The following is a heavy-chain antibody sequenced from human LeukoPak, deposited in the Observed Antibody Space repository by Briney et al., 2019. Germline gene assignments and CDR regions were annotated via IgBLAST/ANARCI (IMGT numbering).Heavy chain of an antibody. V-gene: IGHV1-18*01. CDR1: GYTFTSYG. D-gene: IGHD2-15*01. CDR2: ISAYSGNT. J-gene: IGHJ4*02. Sequence: ASVKVSCKASGYTFTSYGISWVRQAPGQGLEWMGWISAYSGNTNYAQKLQGRVTMTTDTSTSTAYMELRSLRSDDTAVYYCARNTCSGGNCYSDYWGQGTLVTVSS. CDR3: ARNTCSGGNCYSDY.